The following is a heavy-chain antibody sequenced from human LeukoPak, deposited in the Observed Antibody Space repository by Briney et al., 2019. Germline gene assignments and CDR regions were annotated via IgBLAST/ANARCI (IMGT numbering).Heavy chain of an antibody. J-gene: IGHJ5*02. D-gene: IGHD6-13*01. CDR1: GSIFTSYW. Sequence: KCGESLQISSEASGSIFTSYWISGGRPLPGKGREWMGRIDPSDSYTNYSPSFQGHVTISADKSISTAYLQWSSLKASDTAMYYCARFVEAAAPDWFDPWGQGTLVTVSS. CDR3: ARFVEAAAPDWFDP. CDR2: IDPSDSYT. V-gene: IGHV5-10-1*01.